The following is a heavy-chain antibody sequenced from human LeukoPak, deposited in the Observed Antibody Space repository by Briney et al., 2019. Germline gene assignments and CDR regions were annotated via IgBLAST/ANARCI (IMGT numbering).Heavy chain of an antibody. D-gene: IGHD3-10*01. Sequence: SQTLSLTCTVSGSSISSGDYYWTWIRQLPGQGLEWIGYIYHSGSTYYNPSLKSRVTISGDTSRNQFSLKLSSVTVADTAVYYCARDSVGWFGDPRGAFEIWGQGSLVTVSS. J-gene: IGHJ3*02. CDR1: GSSISSGDYY. CDR3: ARDSVGWFGDPRGAFEI. V-gene: IGHV4-31*03. CDR2: IYHSGST.